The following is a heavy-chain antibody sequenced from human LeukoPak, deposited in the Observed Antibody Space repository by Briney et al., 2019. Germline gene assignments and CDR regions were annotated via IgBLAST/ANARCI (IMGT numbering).Heavy chain of an antibody. D-gene: IGHD2-15*01. V-gene: IGHV4-39*07. CDR2: ICFSGST. CDR3: ARDFPLGYCSGGSCYSGSVNWFDP. CDR1: GGSISSSSYC. Sequence: SETLSLTCTVSGGSISSSSYCWGWIRQPPGKGLEWIGNICFSGSTYSNPSLKSRVTISVDTSKNQFFLKLSSVTAADTAVYYCARDFPLGYCSGGSCYSGSVNWFDPWGQGTLVTVSS. J-gene: IGHJ5*02.